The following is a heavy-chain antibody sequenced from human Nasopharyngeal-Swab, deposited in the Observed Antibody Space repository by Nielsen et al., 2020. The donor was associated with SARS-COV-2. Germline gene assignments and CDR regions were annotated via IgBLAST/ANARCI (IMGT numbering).Heavy chain of an antibody. V-gene: IGHV4-59*01. CDR1: GGSISSYY. CDR2: IYYSGGT. CDR3: ARESDYYDSSGSLGDAFDI. J-gene: IGHJ3*02. D-gene: IGHD3-22*01. Sequence: SETLSLTCTVSGGSISSYYWSWIRQPPGKGLEWIGYIYYSGGTNYNPSLKSRVTISVDTSKNQFSLKLSSVTAADTAVYYCARESDYYDSSGSLGDAFDIWGQGTMVTVSS.